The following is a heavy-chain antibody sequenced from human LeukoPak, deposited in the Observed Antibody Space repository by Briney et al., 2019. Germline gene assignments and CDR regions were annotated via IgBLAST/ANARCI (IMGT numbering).Heavy chain of an antibody. J-gene: IGHJ4*02. V-gene: IGHV1-69*04. CDR1: GGTFSNYA. CDR2: IIPILGIA. CDR3: ARLGMTGGARGQSGRGLYFDY. D-gene: IGHD3-9*01. Sequence: AVNVSCKPSGGTFSNYAIRWVRQAPGQGLEWMGRIIPILGIANYAQKYQGRVTITASKSTSTAYMELSSPRAEDTAVYYCARLGMTGGARGQSGRGLYFDYWGQGTLVTVSS.